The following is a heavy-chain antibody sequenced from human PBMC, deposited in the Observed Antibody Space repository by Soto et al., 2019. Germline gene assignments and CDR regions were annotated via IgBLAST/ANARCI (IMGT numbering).Heavy chain of an antibody. V-gene: IGHV5-51*01. Sequence: GESLKISCKGSGYRFTSYWIAWVRQMPGKGLEWMGIIYPGDSDTRYSPSFQGQVTISADKSISTAYLQWSSLKASDTAMYYCARDQLYYNDISGRPLNAFDVWGQGTMVTVSS. CDR1: GYRFTSYW. D-gene: IGHD3-22*01. J-gene: IGHJ3*01. CDR3: ARDQLYYNDISGRPLNAFDV. CDR2: IYPGDSDT.